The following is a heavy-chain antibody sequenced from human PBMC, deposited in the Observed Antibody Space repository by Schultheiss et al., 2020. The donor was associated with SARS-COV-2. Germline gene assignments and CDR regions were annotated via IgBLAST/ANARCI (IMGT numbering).Heavy chain of an antibody. Sequence: ASVKVSCKASGGTFSSYTISWVRQAPGQGLEWMGWINPNSGGTNYAQKFQGRVTMTTDTSTSTAYMELRSLRSDDTAVYYCARGAAYCSSTSCYAGRYRNWGQGTLVTVSS. V-gene: IGHV1-18*01. CDR3: ARGAAYCSSTSCYAGRYRN. J-gene: IGHJ4*02. D-gene: IGHD2-2*01. CDR1: GGTFSSYT. CDR2: INPNSGGT.